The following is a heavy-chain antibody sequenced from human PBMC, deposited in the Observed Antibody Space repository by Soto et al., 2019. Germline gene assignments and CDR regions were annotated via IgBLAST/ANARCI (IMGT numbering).Heavy chain of an antibody. CDR1: GGSFTSSNW. Sequence: SETLSLTCAVSGGSFTSSNWWTWVRQPPGQGLEWIGEIYRTGSTNYNPSLKSRVTISLDKSENQFSLKVTSLTAADTAVYYCASRDPGTSVDYWGQGTLVTVSS. V-gene: IGHV4-4*02. CDR3: ASRDPGTSVDY. J-gene: IGHJ4*02. CDR2: IYRTGST. D-gene: IGHD1-7*01.